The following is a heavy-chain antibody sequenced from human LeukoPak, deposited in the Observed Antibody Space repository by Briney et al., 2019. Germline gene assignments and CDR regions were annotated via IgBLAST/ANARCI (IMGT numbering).Heavy chain of an antibody. CDR3: AKDICSSTSCGNDY. CDR2: TYYRSKWYN. J-gene: IGHJ4*02. CDR1: GDSVSSNSAA. D-gene: IGHD2-2*01. Sequence: SQTLSLTCAISGDSVSSNSAAWNWIRQSPSRGLEWLGRTYYRSKWYNDYAVSVKSRITINPDTSKNQFSLQLNSVTPEDTAVYYCAKDICSSTSCGNDYWGQGTLVTVSS. V-gene: IGHV6-1*01.